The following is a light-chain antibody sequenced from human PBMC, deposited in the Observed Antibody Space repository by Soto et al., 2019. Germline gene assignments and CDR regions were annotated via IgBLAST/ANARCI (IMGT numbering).Light chain of an antibody. CDR1: QSVSSY. J-gene: IGKJ1*01. V-gene: IGKV3-15*01. CDR2: GAS. Sequence: EIVLTQSPATLSLSPGERATLSFRASQSVSSYLAWYQQKPGQAPRLLIYGASTRATGIPARFSGSGSGTEFTLTISSLQSEDFAVYYCQQYNNWPPSFGQGTKVDI. CDR3: QQYNNWPPS.